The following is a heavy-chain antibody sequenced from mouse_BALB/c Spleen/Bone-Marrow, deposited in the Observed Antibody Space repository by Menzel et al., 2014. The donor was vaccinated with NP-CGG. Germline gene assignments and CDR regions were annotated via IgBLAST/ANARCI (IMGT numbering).Heavy chain of an antibody. CDR3: ARTYGDSLYFYGMDY. CDR2: INPSNGRT. CDR1: GYTFTSYW. J-gene: IGHJ4*01. V-gene: IGHV1S81*02. Sequence: QVHVKQSGAELVKPGTSVKLSCKTSGYTFTSYWMHWVKQRPGQGLEWIGEINPSNGRTNYNEKFKNKATLTVDKSSSTAYMQLSSLTSEDSAVYFCARTYGDSLYFYGMDYWGQGTSVTVSS. D-gene: IGHD2-13*01.